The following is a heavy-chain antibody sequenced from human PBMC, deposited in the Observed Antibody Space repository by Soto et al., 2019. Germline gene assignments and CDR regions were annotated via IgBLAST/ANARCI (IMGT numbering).Heavy chain of an antibody. CDR1: GGSISSGGYS. CDR3: ARAASGGHWFDY. CDR2: IYHSGST. J-gene: IGHJ4*02. V-gene: IGHV4-30-2*01. Sequence: SETLSLTCAVSGGSISSGGYSWSWIRQPPGKGLEWIGYIYHSGSTYYNPSLKSRVTISVDRSKNQFSLKLSSVTAADTAVYYCARAASGGHWFDYWGQGTLVTVSS. D-gene: IGHD2-15*01.